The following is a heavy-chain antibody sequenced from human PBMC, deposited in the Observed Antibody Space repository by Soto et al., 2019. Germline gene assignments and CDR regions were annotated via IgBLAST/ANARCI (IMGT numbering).Heavy chain of an antibody. CDR2: IYYSGST. J-gene: IGHJ6*02. D-gene: IGHD3-3*01. V-gene: IGHV4-31*03. Sequence: SETLSLTCTVSGGSISSGGYYWSWIRQHPGKGLEWIGYIYYSGSTYYNPSLKSRVTISVDTSKNQFSLKLSSVTAADTAVYYCARGGGEVVRFLEWLPYPPVYYGMDVWDQGTTVTSP. CDR1: GGSISSGGYY. CDR3: ARGGGEVVRFLEWLPYPPVYYGMDV.